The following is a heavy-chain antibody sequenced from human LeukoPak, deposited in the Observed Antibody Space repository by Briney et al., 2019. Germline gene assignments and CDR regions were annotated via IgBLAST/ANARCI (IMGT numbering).Heavy chain of an antibody. Sequence: GGSLRPSCAASGFNFGSYAMSWVRQAPGKGLEWVSAINGLGGTTYYSDSVKGRFTISRDNSKNTLYLEVNSLRAEDTAVYFCAKAPRDGYNPLDYWGQGTLVTVSS. V-gene: IGHV3-23*01. CDR3: AKAPRDGYNPLDY. CDR2: INGLGGTT. D-gene: IGHD5-24*01. J-gene: IGHJ4*02. CDR1: GFNFGSYA.